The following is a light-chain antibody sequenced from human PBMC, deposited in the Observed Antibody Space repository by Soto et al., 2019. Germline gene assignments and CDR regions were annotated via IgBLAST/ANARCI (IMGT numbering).Light chain of an antibody. Sequence: DIQMTQSPSTLSASVGDRVTITCRASQSISSWLAWYQQKPGKAPKLLIYKASSSESGVPSRFSGSGSGPEYTHTISSQQPDDFATYYCQQYNSYSMTFGQGTKVEIK. J-gene: IGKJ1*01. CDR2: KAS. CDR1: QSISSW. V-gene: IGKV1-5*03. CDR3: QQYNSYSMT.